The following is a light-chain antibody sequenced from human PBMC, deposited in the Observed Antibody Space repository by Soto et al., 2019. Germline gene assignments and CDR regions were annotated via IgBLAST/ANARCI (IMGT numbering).Light chain of an antibody. J-gene: IGLJ1*01. V-gene: IGLV2-14*01. CDR1: SSDVGGYNY. Sequence: QSVLTQPASVSGSPGQSITISCTGTSSDVGGYNYVSWYQQHPGKAPKLMIYDVSNRPSGVSNRFSGSKSGNTASLTISGLQAEDEADYYCSSYTSRTTRYLLGTGPRVTVL. CDR3: SSYTSRTTRYL. CDR2: DVS.